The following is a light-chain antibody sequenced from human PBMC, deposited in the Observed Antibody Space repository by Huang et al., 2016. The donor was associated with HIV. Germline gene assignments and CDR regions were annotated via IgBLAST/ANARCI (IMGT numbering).Light chain of an antibody. J-gene: IGKJ2*01. V-gene: IGKV3-15*01. Sequence: DRVLTQSPGTLSVSPGERATLSCRTRQGIGNSLAWYQLKPGQAPRLLIYETFIRASDSPARFSGGGSEIDFTLTISGLQSEDSAVYYCQQYHEWPRTFGQGTKVEIK. CDR1: QGIGNS. CDR3: QQYHEWPRT. CDR2: ETF.